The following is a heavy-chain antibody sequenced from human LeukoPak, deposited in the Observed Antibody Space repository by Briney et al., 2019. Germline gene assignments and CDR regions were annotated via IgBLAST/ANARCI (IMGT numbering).Heavy chain of an antibody. J-gene: IGHJ4*02. CDR2: INHSGST. CDR1: GGSFSGYY. D-gene: IGHD6-19*01. V-gene: IGHV4-34*01. CDR3: AESVAPFDY. Sequence: PSETLSLTCAVYGGSFSGYYWSWIRQPPGKGLEWIGEINHSGSTNYNPSLKSRVTISVDTFKNQFSLKLSSVTAADTAVYYCAESVAPFDYWGQGTLVTVSS.